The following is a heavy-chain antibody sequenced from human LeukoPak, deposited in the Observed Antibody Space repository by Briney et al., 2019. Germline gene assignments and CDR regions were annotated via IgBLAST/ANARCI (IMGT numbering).Heavy chain of an antibody. V-gene: IGHV1-46*01. D-gene: IGHD1-26*01. Sequence: ASVKVSCKASGYTFTSYYMHWVRQAPGQGLEWMGIINPSGGSTSYAQKFRDRLTITADTSTGTAYMELSSLTPEDTALYYCTRVNLRGSQYNWFDPWGQGTLVIVSS. CDR3: TRVNLRGSQYNWFDP. CDR1: GYTFTSYY. J-gene: IGHJ5*02. CDR2: INPSGGST.